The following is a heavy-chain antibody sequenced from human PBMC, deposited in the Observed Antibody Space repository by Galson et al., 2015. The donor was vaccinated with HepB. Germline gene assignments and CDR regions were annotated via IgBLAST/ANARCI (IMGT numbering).Heavy chain of an antibody. D-gene: IGHD6-19*01. Sequence: SVKVSCKASGGTFSNYSISWVRQAPGQGLEWMGRIMSIIGIPNYARKFQGRVTIMADKSTRTAYMELSSLRSEDTAVYYCAGDKNSGWYDYYYYYGMDVWGQGTTVTVSS. J-gene: IGHJ6*02. CDR3: AGDKNSGWYDYYYYYGMDV. CDR1: GGTFSNYS. CDR2: IMSIIGIP. V-gene: IGHV1-69*04.